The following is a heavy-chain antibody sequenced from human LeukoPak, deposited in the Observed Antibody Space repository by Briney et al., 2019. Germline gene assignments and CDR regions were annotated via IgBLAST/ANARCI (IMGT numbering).Heavy chain of an antibody. CDR2: IYYSGST. D-gene: IGHD6-13*01. J-gene: IGHJ6*04. CDR3: ARAKGAAVGTLDV. CDR1: GGSISSYY. Sequence: SETLSLTCTVSGGSISSYYWSWIRQPPGKGLEWIGYIYYSGSTNYNPSLKSRVTISVDTSKNQFSLKLSSVTAADTAVYYCARAKGAAVGTLDVWGKGTTVTVSS. V-gene: IGHV4-59*01.